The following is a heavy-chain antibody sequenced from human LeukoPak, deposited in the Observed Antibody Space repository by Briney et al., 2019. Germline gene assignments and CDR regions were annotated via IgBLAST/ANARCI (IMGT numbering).Heavy chain of an antibody. J-gene: IGHJ3*01. Sequence: SETLSLTCNVSGGSLTRSNYYWGWIHQPPGKGLEWIGNIYYSGAAFHNPSLKSRVTISVDTSKNHFSLRLSSMTAADTAVYYCASAFDGRAFDFWGQGTVVTVSS. CDR2: IYYSGAA. D-gene: IGHD3-3*02. CDR3: ASAFDGRAFDF. V-gene: IGHV4-39*07. CDR1: GGSLTRSNYY.